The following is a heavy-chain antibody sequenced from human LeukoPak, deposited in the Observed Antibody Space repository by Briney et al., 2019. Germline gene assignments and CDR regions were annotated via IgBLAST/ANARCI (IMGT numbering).Heavy chain of an antibody. CDR3: ARESRDYGGSDAFDI. J-gene: IGHJ3*02. CDR1: GGSISSYY. CDR2: IYYSGST. Sequence: PSETLSLTCTVSGGSISSYYWSWIRQPPGKGLEWIGYIYYSGSTNYNPSLKSRVTISVDTSKNQFSLKLSSVTAADTAVYYCARESRDYGGSDAFDIWGQGTMVTVSS. D-gene: IGHD4-23*01. V-gene: IGHV4-59*01.